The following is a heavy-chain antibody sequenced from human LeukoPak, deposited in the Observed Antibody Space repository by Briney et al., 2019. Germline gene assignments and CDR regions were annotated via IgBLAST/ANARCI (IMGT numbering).Heavy chain of an antibody. Sequence: GGSLRLSCAASGFTFSSYAMSWVRQATGKGLEWVSAIGTAGDTYYPGSVKGRFTISRENAKNSLYLQMNSLRAGDTAVYYCARSAPYSGYVIDYWGQGTLVTVSS. V-gene: IGHV3-13*01. CDR3: ARSAPYSGYVIDY. CDR1: GFTFSSYA. J-gene: IGHJ4*02. D-gene: IGHD5-12*01. CDR2: IGTAGDT.